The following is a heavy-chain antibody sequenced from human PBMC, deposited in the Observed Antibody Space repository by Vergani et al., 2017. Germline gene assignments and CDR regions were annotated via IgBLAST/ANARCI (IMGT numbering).Heavy chain of an antibody. V-gene: IGHV1-18*01. CDR3: ARSSTIFGVVIDFDY. CDR1: GYTFTSYG. D-gene: IGHD3-3*01. CDR2: ISAYNGNT. Sequence: QVQLVQSGAEVKKPGASVKVSCKASGYTFTSYGISWVRQAPGQGLEWMGWISAYNGNTNYAQKLQGRVTMTTGTSTSTAYMELRSLRSDDTAVYYCARSSTIFGVVIDFDYWGQGTLVTVSS. J-gene: IGHJ4*02.